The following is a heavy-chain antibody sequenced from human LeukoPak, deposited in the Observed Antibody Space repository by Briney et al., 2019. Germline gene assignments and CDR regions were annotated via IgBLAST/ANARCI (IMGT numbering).Heavy chain of an antibody. CDR1: GVSFSGYY. CDR3: ARAHRYCSGGSCPPYNWFDP. V-gene: IGHV4-34*01. Sequence: PSETLSLTCAVYGVSFSGYYWSWIRQPPGKGLEGIEEINHSGSTNYNPSLKSRVTISVDTSKNQFSLKLSSVTAADTAVYYCARAHRYCSGGSCPPYNWFDPWGQGTLVTVSS. D-gene: IGHD2-15*01. J-gene: IGHJ5*02. CDR2: INHSGST.